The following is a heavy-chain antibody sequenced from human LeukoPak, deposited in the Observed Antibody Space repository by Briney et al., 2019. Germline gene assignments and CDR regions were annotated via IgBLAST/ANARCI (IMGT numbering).Heavy chain of an antibody. CDR1: GGSLSSHY. D-gene: IGHD3-3*01. CDR2: IYYSGST. J-gene: IGHJ4*02. CDR3: ARSEGVVSSFFDY. Sequence: SETLSLTCTVSGGSLSSHYWSWIRQPPGKGLEWIGYIYYSGSTNYNPSLKSRVTISVDTSKNQFSLKLSSVTAADTAVYYCARSEGVVSSFFDYWGQGTLVTVSS. V-gene: IGHV4-59*11.